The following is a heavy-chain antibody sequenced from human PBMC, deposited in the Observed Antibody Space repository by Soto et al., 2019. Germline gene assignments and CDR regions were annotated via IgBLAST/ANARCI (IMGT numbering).Heavy chain of an antibody. V-gene: IGHV4-31*03. CDR1: GGSISRGGYY. J-gene: IGHJ5*02. Sequence: LSLTCTVSGGSISRGGYYWSWIRQQPGKGLEWIGYIFNSGTTYYNPSLKSRVTISADTSKNQFSLKLSSVTAADTAVYYCARDPVPWGQGTLVTVSS. CDR2: IFNSGTT. CDR3: ARDPVP.